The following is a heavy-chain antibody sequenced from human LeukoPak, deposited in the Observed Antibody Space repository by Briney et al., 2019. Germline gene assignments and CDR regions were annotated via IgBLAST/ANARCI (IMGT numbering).Heavy chain of an antibody. CDR3: ARRGLYCSGGSFYSHAFDI. CDR1: GGSISSSSYY. V-gene: IGHV4-39*01. J-gene: IGHJ3*02. D-gene: IGHD2-15*01. CDR2: IYYSGST. Sequence: SETLSLTCTVSGGSISSSSYYWGWIRQPPGKGLEWIGSIYYSGSTYYNPSLKSRVTISVDTSKNQFSLKLSSVTAADPAVYYCARRGLYCSGGSFYSHAFDIRGQGTMVTVSS.